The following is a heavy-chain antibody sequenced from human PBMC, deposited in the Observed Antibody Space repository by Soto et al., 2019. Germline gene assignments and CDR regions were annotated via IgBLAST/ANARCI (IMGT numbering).Heavy chain of an antibody. J-gene: IGHJ4*02. CDR3: AKEFWSGPFDY. CDR1: GFTFSSYT. D-gene: IGHD3-3*01. V-gene: IGHV3-23*01. CDR2: FVGSTGST. Sequence: GGSLRLSCAASGFTFSSYTMNWVRQAPGKGLEWVSTFVGSTGSTFYADSVKGRFTISRDDSKNTLYLQMNSLRAEDTAVYYCAKEFWSGPFDYWGQRTLVTVSS.